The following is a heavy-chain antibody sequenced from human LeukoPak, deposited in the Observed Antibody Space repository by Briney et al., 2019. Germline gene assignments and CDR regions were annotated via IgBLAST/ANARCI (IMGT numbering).Heavy chain of an antibody. CDR1: GGSISSYY. Sequence: SETLSLTCTVSGGSISSYYWSWIRQPAGKGLEWIGRIYTSGSTNYNPSPQSRVTMSVDTSKNQFSLKLSSVTAADTAVYYCARHGDIVGARTEFDYWGQGTLVTVSS. V-gene: IGHV4-4*07. J-gene: IGHJ4*02. CDR2: IYTSGST. D-gene: IGHD1-26*01. CDR3: ARHGDIVGARTEFDY.